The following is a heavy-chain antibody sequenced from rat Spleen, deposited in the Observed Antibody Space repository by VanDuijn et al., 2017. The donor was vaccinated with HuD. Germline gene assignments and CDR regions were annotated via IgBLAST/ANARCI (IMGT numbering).Heavy chain of an antibody. CDR1: GFTFSNYG. CDR2: ISTGGGYT. Sequence: EVQLVESGGGLVQPGRSMKLSCAASGFTFSNYGMAWVRQTPTKGLEWVASISTGGGYTYYRDSVKGRFTISRDNAKSTIYLQMDSLRSEDTATYYCARLNGTYYYGYFDYWGQGVMVTVSS. D-gene: IGHD1-12*02. V-gene: IGHV5-25*01. J-gene: IGHJ2*01. CDR3: ARLNGTYYYGYFDY.